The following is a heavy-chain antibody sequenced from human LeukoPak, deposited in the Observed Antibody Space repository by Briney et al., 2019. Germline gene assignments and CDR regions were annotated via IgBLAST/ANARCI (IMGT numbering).Heavy chain of an antibody. J-gene: IGHJ4*02. D-gene: IGHD2-2*01. CDR1: GGSISNYY. Sequence: PSETLSLTCTVSGGSISNYYWSWVRQAPGKGLEWVSAISGSGGSTYYADSVKGRFTISRDNSKNTLYLQMNSLRAEDTAVYYCAKEDCSSTSCSPGYWGQGTLVTVSS. V-gene: IGHV3-23*01. CDR2: ISGSGGST. CDR3: AKEDCSSTSCSPGY.